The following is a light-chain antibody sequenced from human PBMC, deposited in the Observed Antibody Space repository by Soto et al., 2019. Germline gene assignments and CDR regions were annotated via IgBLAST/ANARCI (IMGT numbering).Light chain of an antibody. J-gene: IGLJ1*01. CDR2: EVT. CDR3: TSYAGSDIYV. Sequence: QSALTQPPSASGSPGQSVAISCTGTSSDVGGYNYVSWYQHHPGKAPKLMIYEVTKLPSGVPDRFSGSKSGNTASLTVSGLQAEDEADYYCTSYAGSDIYVFGSGTKLTVL. CDR1: SSDVGGYNY. V-gene: IGLV2-8*01.